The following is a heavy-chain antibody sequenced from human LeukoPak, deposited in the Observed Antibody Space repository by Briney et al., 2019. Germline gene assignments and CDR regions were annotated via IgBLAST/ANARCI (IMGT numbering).Heavy chain of an antibody. CDR3: AREDTAMVIGAFDI. D-gene: IGHD5-18*01. V-gene: IGHV3-48*03. Sequence: GGSLRLSCLASGFTFSNYAMNWVRQAPGKGLEWVSYISSSGNTIYYADSVKGRFTISRDNAKNSLYLQMSSLRAEDTAVYYCAREDTAMVIGAFDIWGQGTMVTVSS. J-gene: IGHJ3*02. CDR2: ISSSGNTI. CDR1: GFTFSNYA.